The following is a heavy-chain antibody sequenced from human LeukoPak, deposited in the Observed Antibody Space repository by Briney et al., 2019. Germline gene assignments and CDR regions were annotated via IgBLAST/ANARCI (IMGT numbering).Heavy chain of an antibody. V-gene: IGHV4-61*08. CDR3: ARDSGGYYYDSSGYSLLDY. J-gene: IGHJ4*02. Sequence: SETLSLTCTVSGGSISSGGYYWSWIRQPPGKGLEWIGYIYYSGSTNYNPSLKSRVTISVDTSKNQFSLKLSSVTAADTAVYYCARDSGGYYYDSSGYSLLDYWGQGALVTVSS. D-gene: IGHD3-22*01. CDR2: IYYSGST. CDR1: GGSISSGGYY.